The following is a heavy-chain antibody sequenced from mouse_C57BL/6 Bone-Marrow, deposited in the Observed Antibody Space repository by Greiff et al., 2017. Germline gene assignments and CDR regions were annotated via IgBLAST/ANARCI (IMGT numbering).Heavy chain of an antibody. V-gene: IGHV5-17*01. CDR2: ISSGSSTI. D-gene: IGHD5-2*01. CDR3: ARENRGAY. J-gene: IGHJ3*01. Sequence: EVKVEESGGGLVKPGGSLKLSCAASGFTFSDYGMHWVRQAPEKGLEWVAYISSGSSTIYYADTVKGRFTISRDNAKNTLVLQMTSLRSEDTAMYYCARENRGAYWGQGTLVTVSA. CDR1: GFTFSDYG.